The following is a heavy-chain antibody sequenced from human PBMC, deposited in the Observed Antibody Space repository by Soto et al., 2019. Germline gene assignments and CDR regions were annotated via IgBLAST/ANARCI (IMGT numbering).Heavy chain of an antibody. V-gene: IGHV4-61*08. J-gene: IGHJ6*02. CDR3: ARLEYCSSTSCYGENYYYYYGMDV. Sequence: ASETLSLTCAVSGGSISSGGYSWSWIRQPPGKGLEWIGYIYYSGSTNYNPSLKSRVTISVDTSKNQFSLKLSSVTAADTAVYYCARLEYCSSTSCYGENYYYYYGMDVWGQGTTVTV. CDR2: IYYSGST. D-gene: IGHD2-2*01. CDR1: GGSISSGGYS.